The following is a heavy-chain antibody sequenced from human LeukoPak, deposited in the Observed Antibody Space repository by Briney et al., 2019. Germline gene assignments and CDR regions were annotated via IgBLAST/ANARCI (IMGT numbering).Heavy chain of an antibody. V-gene: IGHV4-39*01. CDR3: ARGRALAH. J-gene: IGHJ4*02. CDR2: IYYSGST. CDR1: GGSISSSSYY. Sequence: SETLSLTCTVSGGSISSSSYYWGWIRQPPGKGLEWIGSIYYSGSTYYNPSLKSRVTISVDTSKNQFSLKLSSVTAADTAVYYCARGRALAHWGQGTLVTVSS.